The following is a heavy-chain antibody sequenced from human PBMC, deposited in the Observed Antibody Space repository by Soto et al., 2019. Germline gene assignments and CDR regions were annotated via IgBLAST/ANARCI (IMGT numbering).Heavy chain of an antibody. V-gene: IGHV3-49*03. CDR3: TRDDRSSWYRWSDY. CDR1: GFTFGDYA. D-gene: IGHD6-13*01. Sequence: PGGSLRLSCTASGFTFGDYAIIFFRRAPFKGLEWVVFIRSKAYGGTTEYAASVKGRFTISRDDSKSIAYLQMNSLKTEDTAVYYCTRDDRSSWYRWSDYWGQGTLVTV. CDR2: IRSKAYGGTT. J-gene: IGHJ4*02.